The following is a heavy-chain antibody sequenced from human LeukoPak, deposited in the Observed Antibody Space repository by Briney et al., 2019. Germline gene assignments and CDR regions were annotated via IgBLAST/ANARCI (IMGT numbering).Heavy chain of an antibody. J-gene: IGHJ4*02. CDR2: IIPILGIA. CDR1: GGTFSSYA. CDR3: ARSPAKNYDSSGYYWNY. Sequence: ASVKVSCKASGGTFSSYAISWVRQAPGQGLEWMGRIIPILGIANYAQKFQGRVTITADKSTSTAYMELSSLRSEDTAVYYCARSPAKNYDSSGYYWNYWGQGTLVTVSS. V-gene: IGHV1-69*04. D-gene: IGHD3-22*01.